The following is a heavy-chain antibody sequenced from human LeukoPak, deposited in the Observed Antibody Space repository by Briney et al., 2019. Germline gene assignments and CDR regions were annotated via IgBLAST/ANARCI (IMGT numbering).Heavy chain of an antibody. Sequence: GGSLRLSCAASGFTFSSYAMHWVRQAPGKGLEWLSYISSGGDSIYYADSVTGRFTISRDNAKNSVSLQMNSLRAEDTAVYYCASGSYGSGFYYFYYMDVWGKGTTVTVSS. J-gene: IGHJ6*03. CDR3: ASGSYGSGFYYFYYMDV. CDR1: GFTFSSYA. D-gene: IGHD3-10*01. V-gene: IGHV3-48*03. CDR2: ISSGGDSI.